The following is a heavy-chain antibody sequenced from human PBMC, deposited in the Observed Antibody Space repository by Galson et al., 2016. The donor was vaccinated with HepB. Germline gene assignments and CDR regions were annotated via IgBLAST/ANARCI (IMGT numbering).Heavy chain of an antibody. D-gene: IGHD3-3*01. CDR2: IIPIFGTA. Sequence: SCKASGGTFSSYAISWVRQAPGQGLEWMGGIIPIFGTANYAQKFQGRVTITADKSTSTAYMELSSLRSEDTAVYYCASPYYGFWSGYYPSYYYYGMDVWGQGTTVTVSS. J-gene: IGHJ6*02. CDR3: ASPYYGFWSGYYPSYYYYGMDV. V-gene: IGHV1-69*06. CDR1: GGTFSSYA.